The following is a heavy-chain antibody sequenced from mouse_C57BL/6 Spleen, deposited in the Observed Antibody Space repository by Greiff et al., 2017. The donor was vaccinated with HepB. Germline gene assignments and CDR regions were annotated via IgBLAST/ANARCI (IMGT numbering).Heavy chain of an antibody. Sequence: VQLQQSGAELVRPGASVTLSCTASGYTFTDYEMHWVKQTPVHGLEWIGAIDPETGGTAYNQKFKGKAILTADKSSSTAYMELRILTSEDSAVYYCTNITTVVGESRYFDVWGTGTTVTVSS. CDR1: GYTFTDYE. V-gene: IGHV1-15*01. D-gene: IGHD1-1*01. J-gene: IGHJ1*03. CDR3: TNITTVVGESRYFDV. CDR2: IDPETGGT.